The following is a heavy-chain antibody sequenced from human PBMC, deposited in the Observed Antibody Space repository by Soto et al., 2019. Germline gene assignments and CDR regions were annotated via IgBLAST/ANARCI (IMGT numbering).Heavy chain of an antibody. CDR2: INPNSGGT. D-gene: IGHD1-26*01. CDR1: GYTFAGYY. CDR3: ARDWIVGATDWFDP. V-gene: IGHV1-2*02. Sequence: QVQLVQSGAEVKKPGASVKVSCKASGYTFAGYYMHWVRQAPGQGLEWMGWINPNSGGTNYRQKFQGRVTMTRATANSTAYMELSRLRSDDTAVYYCARDWIVGATDWFDPWGQGTLVTVSS. J-gene: IGHJ5*02.